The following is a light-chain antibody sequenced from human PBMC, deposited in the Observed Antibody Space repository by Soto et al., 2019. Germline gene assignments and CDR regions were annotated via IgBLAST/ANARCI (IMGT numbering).Light chain of an antibody. J-gene: IGLJ2*01. CDR3: SSYTTSNTLVL. CDR2: DVN. V-gene: IGLV2-14*03. CDR1: SSDVGGYNY. Sequence: ALTQPASVSGSPGQSITISCTGTSSDVGGYNYLSWYRQHPGKAPKLMIYDVNNRPSGVSNRFSGSKSGNTASLTISWLQAEDEADYYCSSYTTSNTLVLFGGGTKLTVL.